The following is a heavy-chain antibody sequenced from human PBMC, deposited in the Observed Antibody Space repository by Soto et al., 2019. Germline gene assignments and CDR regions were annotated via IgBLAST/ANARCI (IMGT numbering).Heavy chain of an antibody. D-gene: IGHD2-2*02. J-gene: IGHJ5*02. Sequence: QVHLVQSGAEVKKPGASVKVSCKASGYTFTNDGITWVRQAPGQGLEWMAWISTYNGNTNYAQKLQGRATMTLDTFTNTAYMELRSLRSDDTAVYYCARAYIPQNGFDPWGQGTQVTVSS. CDR3: ARAYIPQNGFDP. CDR1: GYTFTNDG. V-gene: IGHV1-18*01. CDR2: ISTYNGNT.